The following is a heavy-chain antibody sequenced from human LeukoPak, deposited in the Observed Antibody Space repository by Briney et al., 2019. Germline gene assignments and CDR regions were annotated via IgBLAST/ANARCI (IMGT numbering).Heavy chain of an antibody. Sequence: PGESLRISCKGSGYTFSSYWIGWVRQMPGKGLEWMGIIYPGDSDTRYSPSLQGQVTISVDTSIGSAYLQWSSLKASDTAIYYCARQNDFRLDYWGQGTLVTVSS. V-gene: IGHV5-51*01. D-gene: IGHD3-3*01. CDR1: GYTFSSYW. CDR3: ARQNDFRLDY. CDR2: IYPGDSDT. J-gene: IGHJ4*02.